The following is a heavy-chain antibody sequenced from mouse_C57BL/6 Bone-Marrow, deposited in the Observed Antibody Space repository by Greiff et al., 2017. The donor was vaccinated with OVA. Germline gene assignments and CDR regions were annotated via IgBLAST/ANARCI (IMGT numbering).Heavy chain of an antibody. CDR2: IDPANGNT. V-gene: IGHV14-3*01. CDR1: GFNIKNTY. J-gene: IGHJ2*01. CDR3: ASRGYYGNYGGYFDY. D-gene: IGHD2-1*01. Sequence: VQLQQSVAELVRPGASVKLSCTASGFNIKNTYMHWVKQRPEQGLEWIGRIDPANGNTKYAPKFQGKATITADTSSNTAYLQLSSLTSEDTAIYYCASRGYYGNYGGYFDYWGQGTTLTVSS.